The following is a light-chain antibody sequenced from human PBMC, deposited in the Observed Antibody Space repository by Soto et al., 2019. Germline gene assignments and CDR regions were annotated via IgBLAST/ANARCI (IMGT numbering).Light chain of an antibody. CDR3: AAWDDSLNGYV. J-gene: IGLJ1*01. Sequence: SVLTHPPSASGTPGQRVTISCSGSSSNIGSNTVNWYQQLPGTAPKLLIYSNNQRPSGVPDRFSGSKSGTSASLAISGLQSEAEADYYCAAWDDSLNGYVFGTGTKVTVL. V-gene: IGLV1-44*01. CDR1: SSNIGSNT. CDR2: SNN.